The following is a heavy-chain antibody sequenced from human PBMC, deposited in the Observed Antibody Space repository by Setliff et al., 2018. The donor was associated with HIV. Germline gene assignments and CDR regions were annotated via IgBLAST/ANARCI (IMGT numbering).Heavy chain of an antibody. CDR1: GDSITSDAFY. J-gene: IGHJ4*02. V-gene: IGHV4-61*09. CDR3: ARDRYYGSGSYYNYFDY. CDR2: IYTNGGA. D-gene: IGHD3-10*01. Sequence: SETLSLTCTVSGDSITSDAFYWTWVRQPAGKGLEWIGHIYTNGGADYNSSLKSRVTISMDTPKNQFSLKLTSVTAADTAVYYCARDRYYGSGSYYNYFDYWGQGILVTVS.